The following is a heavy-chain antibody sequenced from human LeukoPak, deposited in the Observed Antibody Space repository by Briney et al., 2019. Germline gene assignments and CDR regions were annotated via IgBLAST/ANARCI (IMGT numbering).Heavy chain of an antibody. V-gene: IGHV3-23*01. CDR2: ISGSGDNT. Sequence: GGSLSLSCAASGFTFSDYYMTWIRQAPGKGLEWVAAISGSGDNTYHADSVRGRFTISRDNSKNTLYLQMNSLRVEDTAVYHCAKGLSASGRFNAFDIWGQGTMVTVSS. CDR1: GFTFSDYY. CDR3: AKGLSASGRFNAFDI. D-gene: IGHD3-3*01. J-gene: IGHJ3*02.